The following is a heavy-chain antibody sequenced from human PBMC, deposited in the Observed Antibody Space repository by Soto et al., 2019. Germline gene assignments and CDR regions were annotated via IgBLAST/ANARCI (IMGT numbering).Heavy chain of an antibody. J-gene: IGHJ4*02. Sequence: PWGSLRLSCAASGVTFSSYEMNWVRQAPGKGLEWVSYISTSGRTIYYANSVTGRFTISRDNAKNSLYLQMNSLRAEDTAVYYCARSGYNWNDGARGYFDYWGQGTLVTVSS. D-gene: IGHD1-20*01. CDR3: ARSGYNWNDGARGYFDY. CDR2: ISTSGRTI. V-gene: IGHV3-48*03. CDR1: GVTFSSYE.